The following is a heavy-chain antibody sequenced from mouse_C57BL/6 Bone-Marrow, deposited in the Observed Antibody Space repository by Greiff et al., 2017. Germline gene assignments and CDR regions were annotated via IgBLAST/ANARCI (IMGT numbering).Heavy chain of an antibody. CDR2: IYPRSGNT. CDR1: GYTFTSSG. Sequence: VQLQQSGAELARPGASVKLSCKASGYTFTSSGISWVNQRTGQGLEWIGEIYPRSGNTYYNEKFKGKATLTADKSSSTAYMELRSLTSEDSAVYFCARRWLRTWFAYWGQGTLVTVSA. CDR3: ARRWLRTWFAY. D-gene: IGHD2-3*01. J-gene: IGHJ3*01. V-gene: IGHV1-81*01.